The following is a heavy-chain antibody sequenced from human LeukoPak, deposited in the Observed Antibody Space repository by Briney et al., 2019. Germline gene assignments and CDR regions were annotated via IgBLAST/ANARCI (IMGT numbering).Heavy chain of an antibody. CDR2: ISSSSSYI. V-gene: IGHV3-21*01. Sequence: GGSLRLSCAASGFTFSSYAMHWVRQAPGKGLEWVSSISSSSSYIYYADSVKGRFTISRDNAKNSLYLQMNSLRAEDTAVYYCARALRFLEWLSPYYYYMDVWGKGTTVTVSS. J-gene: IGHJ6*03. D-gene: IGHD3-3*01. CDR1: GFTFSSYA. CDR3: ARALRFLEWLSPYYYYMDV.